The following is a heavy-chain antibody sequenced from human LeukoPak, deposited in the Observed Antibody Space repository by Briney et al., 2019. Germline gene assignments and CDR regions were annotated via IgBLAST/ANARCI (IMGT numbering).Heavy chain of an antibody. V-gene: IGHV4-31*03. Sequence: SETLSLTCTVSGGSISSGGYYWSWIRQHPGKGLEWIGYIYYSGSTYYNPSLKSRVTISVDTSKNQFSLKLSSVTAADTAVYYCARESNDYGDYVFDYWGQGTLVTVSS. D-gene: IGHD4-17*01. CDR2: IYYSGST. CDR3: ARESNDYGDYVFDY. CDR1: GGSISSGGYY. J-gene: IGHJ4*02.